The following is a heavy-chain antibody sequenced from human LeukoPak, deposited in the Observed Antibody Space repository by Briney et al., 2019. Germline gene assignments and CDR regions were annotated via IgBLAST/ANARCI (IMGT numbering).Heavy chain of an antibody. CDR2: VYPPDSDT. J-gene: IGHJ3*02. D-gene: IGHD2-21*02. V-gene: IGHV5-51*01. CDR1: GYSFTNYW. CDR3: ARRAYCGSDCYWGAFDI. Sequence: GESLKISCKGSGYSFTNYWIGWVRQMPGKGLECMGIVYPPDSDTRYSPSFQGQVTISADKSIGTAYLQWSSLKASDTAIYYCARRAYCGSDCYWGAFDIWGQGTTVTVSS.